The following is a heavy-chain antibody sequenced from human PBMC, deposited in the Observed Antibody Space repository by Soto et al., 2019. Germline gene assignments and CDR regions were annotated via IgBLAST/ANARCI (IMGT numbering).Heavy chain of an antibody. CDR1: VGTFSSYA. D-gene: IGHD2-15*01. V-gene: IGHV1-69*13. CDR3: ARVPHCRGGSCHHYYYNRMDA. Sequence: SVKVSCKASVGTFSSYAISLVRQAPGQGLEWMGGISPIFGTANYAQKYQGRVTITADESTSTAYLELSSLRAECTAGYYCARVPHCRGGSCHHYYYNRMDAWGKGTTATVSS. J-gene: IGHJ6*04. CDR2: ISPIFGTA.